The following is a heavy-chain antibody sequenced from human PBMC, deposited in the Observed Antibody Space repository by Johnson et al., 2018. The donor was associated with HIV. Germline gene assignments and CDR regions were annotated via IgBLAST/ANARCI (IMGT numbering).Heavy chain of an antibody. Sequence: EVQLVESGGGLVKPGGSLRLSCAASGFTFSDYYMSWIRQAPGKGLEWVSGINWNGGSTGYADSVKGRFTISRDTAKTSLYLQMNRLLAEDTALYSCARDDRISGSQGGYASDIWGQWTMVTVSS. CDR1: GFTFSDYY. J-gene: IGHJ3*02. CDR2: INWNGGST. V-gene: IGHV3-20*04. CDR3: ARDDRISGSQGGYASDI. D-gene: IGHD1-26*01.